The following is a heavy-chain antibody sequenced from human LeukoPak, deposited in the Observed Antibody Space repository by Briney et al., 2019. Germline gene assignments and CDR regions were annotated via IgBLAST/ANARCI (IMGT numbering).Heavy chain of an antibody. CDR1: GYTFTGYY. D-gene: IGHD2-2*01. V-gene: IGHV1-2*02. Sequence: GASVKVSCKASGYTFTGYYMHWVRQAPGQGLEWMGWINPNSGGTDYAQKFQGRVTMTRDTSIGTAYMELSRLRSDDTAVYYCAREELGYCSSASCRDWFDPWGQGTLVTVSS. CDR3: AREELGYCSSASCRDWFDP. J-gene: IGHJ5*02. CDR2: INPNSGGT.